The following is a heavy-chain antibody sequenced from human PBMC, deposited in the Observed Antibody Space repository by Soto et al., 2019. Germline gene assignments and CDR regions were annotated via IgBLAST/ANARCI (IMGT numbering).Heavy chain of an antibody. Sequence: PSQTLSLTCAISGDSVSSYSAAWNWIRQSPSGGLEWLGRTYYRSRFFSDYAESVKSRIIINPDTSKNQFSLQLKSVTPEDTAVYYCARGSYYSGWVWGQGTLVTVSS. J-gene: IGHJ4*02. V-gene: IGHV6-1*01. D-gene: IGHD6-19*01. CDR3: ARGSYYSGWV. CDR1: GDSVSSYSAA. CDR2: TYYRSRFFS.